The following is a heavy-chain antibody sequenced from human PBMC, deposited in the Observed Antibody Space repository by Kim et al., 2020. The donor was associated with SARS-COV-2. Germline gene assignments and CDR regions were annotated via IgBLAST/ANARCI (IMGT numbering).Heavy chain of an antibody. CDR3: ARVREGGSGWHFFDY. Sequence: SETLSLTCTVSGGSISSSYWSWIRQPPGKGLEWIGYMYYIGSAIYNPSLKSRVTISVDTSKNQSSLRLRAVTAEDTAVYFCARVREGGSGWHFFDYWGQGTLVTVSS. V-gene: IGHV4-59*01. CDR2: MYYIGSA. D-gene: IGHD6-25*01. J-gene: IGHJ4*02. CDR1: GGSISSSY.